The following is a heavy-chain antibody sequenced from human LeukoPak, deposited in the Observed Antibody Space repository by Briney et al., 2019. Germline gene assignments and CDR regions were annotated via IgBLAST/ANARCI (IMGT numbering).Heavy chain of an antibody. CDR1: AFTFSNYG. CDR2: LRYDGSSK. CDR3: ARDHGSDWHYFDY. V-gene: IGHV3-30*02. D-gene: IGHD6-19*01. Sequence: GGSLRLSCAASAFTFSNYGMHWVRQAPGKGLEWVAFLRYDGSSKYHLDSVKGRFTISRDNSKNTLYLQMNSLRAEDTAVYYCARDHGSDWHYFDYWGQGTLVTVSS. J-gene: IGHJ4*02.